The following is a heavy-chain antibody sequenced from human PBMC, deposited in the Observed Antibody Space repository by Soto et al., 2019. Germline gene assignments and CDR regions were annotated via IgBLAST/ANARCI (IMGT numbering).Heavy chain of an antibody. V-gene: IGHV1-8*01. CDR1: FYTFTSYG. Sequence: ASGMLSCKASFYTFTSYGSKWVRQATGQGLEWMGWMNPNSGNTGYAQKFQGRVTMTRNTSISTAYMELSGLRSEDTAVYYCASRRRAFFDFWGQATPVTVSS. D-gene: IGHD3-3*02. CDR3: ASRRRAFFDF. CDR2: MNPNSGNT. J-gene: IGHJ4*02.